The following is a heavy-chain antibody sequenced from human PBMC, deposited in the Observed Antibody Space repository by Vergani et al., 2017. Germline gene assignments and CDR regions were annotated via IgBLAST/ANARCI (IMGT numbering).Heavy chain of an antibody. CDR2: ISYDGSNK. CDR3: ASLYCSSTSCRRDYYYYYYMDV. J-gene: IGHJ6*03. CDR1: GFTFSSYG. V-gene: IGHV3-30*03. D-gene: IGHD2-2*01. Sequence: QVQLVESGGGVVQPGRSLRLSCAASGFTFSSYGMHWVRQAPGKGLEWVAVISYDGSNKYYADSVKGRFTISRDNSKNTLYLQMNSLRAEDTAVYYCASLYCSSTSCRRDYYYYYYMDVWGKGTTVTVSS.